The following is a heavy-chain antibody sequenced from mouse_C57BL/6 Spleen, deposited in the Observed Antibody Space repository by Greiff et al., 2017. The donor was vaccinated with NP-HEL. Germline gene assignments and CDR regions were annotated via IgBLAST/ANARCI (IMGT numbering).Heavy chain of an antibody. Sequence: EVQLQQSGPELVKPGASVKISCKASGYTFTDYYMNWVKQSHGKSLEWIGDINPNNGGTSYNQKFKGKATLTVDKSSSTAYMELRSLTSEDSAVYYCARSEYYGSRYFDVWGTGTTVTVSS. V-gene: IGHV1-26*01. CDR3: ARSEYYGSRYFDV. D-gene: IGHD1-1*01. CDR2: INPNNGGT. CDR1: GYTFTDYY. J-gene: IGHJ1*03.